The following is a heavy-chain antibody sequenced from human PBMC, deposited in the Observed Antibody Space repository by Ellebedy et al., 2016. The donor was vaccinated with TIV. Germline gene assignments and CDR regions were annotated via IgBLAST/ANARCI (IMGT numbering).Heavy chain of an antibody. Sequence: AASVKVSCKASGFTFTKSAVQWVRQARGQRLEWIGWIVVGSGNTHYAQKFQERVTITRDMSTSTAYMELSSLRSEDTALYYCAADSVVGPSASWYFDLWGRGTLVTVSS. CDR1: GFTFTKSA. V-gene: IGHV1-58*01. CDR2: IVVGSGNT. J-gene: IGHJ2*01. D-gene: IGHD2-15*01. CDR3: AADSVVGPSASWYFDL.